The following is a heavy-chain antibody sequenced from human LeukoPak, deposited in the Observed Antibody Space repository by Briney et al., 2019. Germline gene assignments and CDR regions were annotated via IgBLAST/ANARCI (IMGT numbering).Heavy chain of an antibody. Sequence: ASVKVSCKASGYTFTSYDINWVRQATGQGLEWMGWMNPNSGNIGYAQKFQGRVTITRNTSISTAYMELSSLRSEDTAVYYCARGPIAAAGTDDAFDIWGQGTMVTVSS. J-gene: IGHJ3*02. D-gene: IGHD6-13*01. CDR1: GYTFTSYD. V-gene: IGHV1-8*03. CDR3: ARGPIAAAGTDDAFDI. CDR2: MNPNSGNI.